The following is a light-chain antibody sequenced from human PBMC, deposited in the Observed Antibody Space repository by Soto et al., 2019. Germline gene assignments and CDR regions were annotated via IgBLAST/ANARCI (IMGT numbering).Light chain of an antibody. CDR1: QGISSW. J-gene: IGKJ5*01. Sequence: DIQMTQSPSSVSASVGDRVTITCRASQGISSWLAWYQKKPGKAPNLLIYAASSLQSGVPSRFSGSESVTDFTLTISSLQPEDCAIYFCQQANSFPITFGQGTRLAIK. CDR2: AAS. CDR3: QQANSFPIT. V-gene: IGKV1-12*01.